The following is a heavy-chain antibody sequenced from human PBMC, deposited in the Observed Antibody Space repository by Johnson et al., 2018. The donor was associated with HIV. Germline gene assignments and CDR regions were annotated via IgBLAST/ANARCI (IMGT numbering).Heavy chain of an antibody. CDR3: ARDLGWLQSGDAFDI. CDR1: GFTVSSNY. Sequence: EVQLVESAGGLVQPGGSLRLSCAASGFTVSSNYMSWVRQAPGKGLEWVSVIYSGGSTYYADSVKGRFTISRDNSKNTLYLQMNSLRVEDTAVYYCARDLGWLQSGDAFDIWGQGTMVTVSS. J-gene: IGHJ3*02. CDR2: IYSGGST. D-gene: IGHD5-24*01. V-gene: IGHV3-66*01.